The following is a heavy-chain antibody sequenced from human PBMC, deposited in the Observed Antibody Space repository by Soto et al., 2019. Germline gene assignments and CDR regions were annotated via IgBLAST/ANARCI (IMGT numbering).Heavy chain of an antibody. D-gene: IGHD3-3*01. J-gene: IGHJ6*03. CDR3: ARDFYDFWSGYVPGGYYYYVDV. V-gene: IGHV1-46*03. CDR2: INPSGGST. Sequence: GASVKVSCKASGYTFTSYYMHWVRQAPGQGLEWMGIINPSGGSTSYAQKFQGRVTMTRDTSTSTVYMELSSLRSEDTAVYYCARDFYDFWSGYVPGGYYYYVDVWGKGTTLTVSS. CDR1: GYTFTSYY.